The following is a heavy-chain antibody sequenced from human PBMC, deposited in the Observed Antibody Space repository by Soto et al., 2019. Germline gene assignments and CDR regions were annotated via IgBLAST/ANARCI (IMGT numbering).Heavy chain of an antibody. V-gene: IGHV4-30-2*01. Sequence: SETLSLTCAVSGGSISSGGYSGYWIRQPPGKGLEWIGYIYHSGSTYYNPSLKSRVTISVDRSKNQFSLKLSSVTAADTAVYYCARGQTTVTTLDYWGQGTLVTVSS. CDR2: IYHSGST. CDR3: ARGQTTVTTLDY. D-gene: IGHD4-17*01. J-gene: IGHJ4*02. CDR1: GGSISSGGYS.